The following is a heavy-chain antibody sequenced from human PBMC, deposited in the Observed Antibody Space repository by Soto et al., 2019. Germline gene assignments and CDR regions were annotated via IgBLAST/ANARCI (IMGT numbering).Heavy chain of an antibody. CDR1: GGSISSSSYY. D-gene: IGHD2-15*01. CDR3: ASRSGKAGHCSSTSCRRDQYCSGGSCYPLDY. V-gene: IGHV4-39*01. CDR2: IYYSGST. Sequence: QLQLQESGPGLVKPSETLSLTCTVSGGSISSSSYYWGWIRQPPGKGLEWIGSIYYSGSTYYNPSLKSRVTISVATSKHQFSLKLSSVTAADTAVYYCASRSGKAGHCSSTSCRRDQYCSGGSCYPLDYWGQGTLVTVSS. J-gene: IGHJ4*02.